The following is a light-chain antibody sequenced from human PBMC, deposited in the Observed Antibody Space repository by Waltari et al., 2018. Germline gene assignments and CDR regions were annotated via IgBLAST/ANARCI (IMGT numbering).Light chain of an antibody. Sequence: ELVMTQSPATLSVSPGDSATLSCRASQSVSSTLAWYQQKPGQPPRLLIYGASTRATATPARFSGSGSGTEFTLAISSLQSEDFAVYYCQQYYEWPLTFGGGTKVEIK. V-gene: IGKV3D-15*01. CDR3: QQYYEWPLT. J-gene: IGKJ4*01. CDR2: GAS. CDR1: QSVSST.